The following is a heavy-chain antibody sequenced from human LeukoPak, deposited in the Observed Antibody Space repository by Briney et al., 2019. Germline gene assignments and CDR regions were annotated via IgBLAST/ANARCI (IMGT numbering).Heavy chain of an antibody. CDR1: GGSISSYY. V-gene: IGHV4-59*01. CDR2: IYYSGST. J-gene: IGHJ6*02. D-gene: IGHD1-26*01. CDR3: ARTSGSYFYYYGMDV. Sequence: SETLSLTCTVSGGSISSYYWSWIRQPPGKGLEWVGYIYYSGSTNYNPSLKSRVTISVDTSKNQFSLKLSSVTAADTAVYYCARTSGSYFYYYGMDVWGQGTTVTVSS.